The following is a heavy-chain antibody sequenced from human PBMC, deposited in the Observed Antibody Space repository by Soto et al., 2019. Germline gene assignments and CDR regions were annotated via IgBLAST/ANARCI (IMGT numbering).Heavy chain of an antibody. D-gene: IGHD2-2*01. CDR3: AKHSEYQLLSWLDP. V-gene: IGHV3-23*01. Sequence: GGSLRLSCAAAGFSFSTYAMSWVRQATGKGLEWVSGISAGGGNTYYADSVRGRFTISRDNSKNTVDLQISSLRAEDTALYYCAKHSEYQLLSWLDPWGLGTLVTVSS. CDR1: GFSFSTYA. CDR2: ISAGGGNT. J-gene: IGHJ5*02.